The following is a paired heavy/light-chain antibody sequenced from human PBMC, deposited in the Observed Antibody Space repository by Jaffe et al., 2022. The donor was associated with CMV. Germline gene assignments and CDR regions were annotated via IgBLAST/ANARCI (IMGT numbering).Heavy chain of an antibody. CDR3: AREQWELLPLYYYYYGMDV. Sequence: QVQLVQSGAEVKKPGASVKVSCKASGYTFTSYGISWVRQAPGQGLEWMGWISAYNGNTNYAQKLQGRVTMTTDTSTSTAYMELRSLRSDDTAVYYCAREQWELLPLYYYYYGMDVWGQGTTVTVSS. CDR1: GYTFTSYG. J-gene: IGHJ6*02. V-gene: IGHV1-18*01. D-gene: IGHD1-26*01. CDR2: ISAYNGNT.
Light chain of an antibody. CDR2: GAS. Sequence: EIVLTQSPGTLSLSPGERATLSCRASQSVSSSYLAWYQQKPGQAPRLLIYGASSRATGIPDRFSGSGSGTDFTLTISRLEPEDFAVYYCQQYGSSPATFGQGTKVEIK. CDR1: QSVSSSY. V-gene: IGKV3-20*01. CDR3: QQYGSSPAT. J-gene: IGKJ1*01.